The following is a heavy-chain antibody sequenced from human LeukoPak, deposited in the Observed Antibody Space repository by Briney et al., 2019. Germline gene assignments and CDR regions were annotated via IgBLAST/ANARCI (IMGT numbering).Heavy chain of an antibody. D-gene: IGHD5-12*01. CDR1: GGSFSGFY. CDR2: IDHRGST. V-gene: IGHV4-34*01. CDR3: ARDSGYALKPFDI. J-gene: IGHJ3*02. Sequence: SETLSLTCDVYGGSFSGFYWNWIRQPPGKGLEWIGEIDHRGSTNYNPSLKSRVTISVDRAKNQFSLKLSSVTAADTAVYYCARDSGYALKPFDIWGQGTMVTVSS.